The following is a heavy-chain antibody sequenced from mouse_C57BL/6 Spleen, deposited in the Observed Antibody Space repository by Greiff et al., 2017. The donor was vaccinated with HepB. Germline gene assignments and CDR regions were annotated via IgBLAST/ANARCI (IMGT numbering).Heavy chain of an antibody. D-gene: IGHD4-1*01. J-gene: IGHJ1*03. CDR1: GFSLSTSGMG. CDR2: IYWDDDK. CDR3: ARRALGRGYFDV. V-gene: IGHV8-12*01. Sequence: QVTLKVCGPGILQSSQTLSLTCSFSGFSLSTSGMGVSWIRQPSGKGLEWLAHIYWDDDKRYNPSLKSRLTISKDTSRNQVFLKITSVDTADTATYYCARRALGRGYFDVWGTGTTVTVSS.